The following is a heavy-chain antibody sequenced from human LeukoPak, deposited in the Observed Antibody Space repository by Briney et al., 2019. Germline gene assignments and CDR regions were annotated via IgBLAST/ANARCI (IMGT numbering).Heavy chain of an antibody. CDR2: IYSGGST. CDR1: GFTVRSNY. V-gene: IGHV3-53*01. J-gene: IGHJ4*02. CDR3: AKVSSSWYQYYFDY. Sequence: PGGSLRLSCAASGFTVRSNYMSWVRQAPGKGLEWVSVIYSGGSTYYADSVKGRFTISRDNSKNTLYLQMNSLRAEDTAVYYCAKVSSSWYQYYFDYWGQGTLVTVSS. D-gene: IGHD6-13*01.